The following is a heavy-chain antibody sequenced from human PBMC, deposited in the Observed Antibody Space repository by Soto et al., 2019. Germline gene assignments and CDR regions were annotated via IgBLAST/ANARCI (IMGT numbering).Heavy chain of an antibody. Sequence: SETLSLTCAVYGGSFSGYYWSWIRQPPGKGLEWIGEINHSGSTNYNPSLKSRVTISVDTSKNQFSLKLSSVTAADTAVYYCARGRELLCFGELFNNWFDPWGQGTLVTVSS. D-gene: IGHD3-10*01. CDR2: INHSGST. V-gene: IGHV4-34*01. CDR3: ARGRELLCFGELFNNWFDP. J-gene: IGHJ5*02. CDR1: GGSFSGYY.